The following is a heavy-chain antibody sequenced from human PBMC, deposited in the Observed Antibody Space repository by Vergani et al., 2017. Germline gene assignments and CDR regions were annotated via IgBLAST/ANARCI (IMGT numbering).Heavy chain of an antibody. V-gene: IGHV1-69*01. Sequence: QVQLVQSGAEVKKPGSSVKVSCKASGGTFSSYAISWVRQAPGQGLEWMGGIIPIFGTANYAQKFQRRVTITADESTSTAYMELSSLRSEDTAVYYCAREASGFGEPPALRYYYYYMDVWGKGTTVTVSS. CDR3: AREASGFGEPPALRYYYYYMDV. D-gene: IGHD3-10*01. CDR1: GGTFSSYA. CDR2: IIPIFGTA. J-gene: IGHJ6*03.